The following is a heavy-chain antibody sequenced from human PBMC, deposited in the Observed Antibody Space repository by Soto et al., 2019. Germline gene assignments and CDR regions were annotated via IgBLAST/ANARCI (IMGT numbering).Heavy chain of an antibody. Sequence: QVQLVQSGAEVKKPGSSVKVSCKASGCTFSSYAISWVRQAPGQGLEWMGGIIPIFGTANYAQKFQGRVTITADKSTSTAYMELSSLRSEDTAVYYCARVMITFGGVIDHLLDYWGQGTLVTVSS. J-gene: IGHJ4*02. CDR2: IIPIFGTA. D-gene: IGHD3-16*02. CDR1: GCTFSSYA. CDR3: ARVMITFGGVIDHLLDY. V-gene: IGHV1-69*06.